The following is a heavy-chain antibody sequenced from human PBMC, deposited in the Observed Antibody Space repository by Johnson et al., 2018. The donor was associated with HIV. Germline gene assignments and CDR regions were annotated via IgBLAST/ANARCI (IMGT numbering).Heavy chain of an antibody. Sequence: QVLLVESGGGVVQPGRSLRLSCVASGFTFRSYAMHWVRQAPGKGLEWVAVISYDGSNKYYADSVKGRFTISRDNSKNTLYLQMNSLRAEDTAVYYCARDQGIVVVIFDAFDIWGQGTMVTVSS. CDR3: ARDQGIVVVIFDAFDI. J-gene: IGHJ3*02. CDR1: GFTFRSYA. D-gene: IGHD3-22*01. CDR2: ISYDGSNK. V-gene: IGHV3-30-3*01.